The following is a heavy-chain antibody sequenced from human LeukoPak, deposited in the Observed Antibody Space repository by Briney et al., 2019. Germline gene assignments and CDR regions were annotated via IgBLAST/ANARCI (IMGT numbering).Heavy chain of an antibody. J-gene: IGHJ4*02. CDR1: GYTFTGYY. CDR3: AREGPCGGDCYSDY. V-gene: IGHV1-2*02. CDR2: INPNSGGT. Sequence: ASVKVSFKASGYTFTGYYMHWVRQAPGQGLEWMGWINPNSGGTNYAQKFQGRVTMTRDTSISTAYMELSRLRSDDTAVYYCAREGPCGGDCYSDYWGQGTLVTVSS. D-gene: IGHD2-21*02.